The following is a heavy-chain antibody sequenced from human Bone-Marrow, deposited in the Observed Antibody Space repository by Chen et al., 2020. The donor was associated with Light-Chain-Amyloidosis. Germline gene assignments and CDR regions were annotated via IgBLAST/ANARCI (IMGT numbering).Heavy chain of an antibody. D-gene: IGHD5-12*01. CDR2: IYPDDADA. J-gene: IGHJ4*02. CDR1: GYTFPNYW. CDR3: ARRRDGYNFDY. V-gene: IGHV5-51*01. Sequence: PGESLKISCKGSGYTFPNYWIGWVRQMPGKGLEWMGVIYPDDADARDSPSFEGQVTISADKSITTAYLQWRSLKASDTAMYYCARRRDGYNFDYWGQGTLVTVSS.